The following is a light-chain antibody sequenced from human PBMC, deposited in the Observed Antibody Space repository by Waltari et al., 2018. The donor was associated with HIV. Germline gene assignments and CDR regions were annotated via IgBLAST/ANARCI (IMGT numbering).Light chain of an antibody. J-gene: IGKJ1*01. V-gene: IGKV3-15*01. CDR1: QSVSRN. CDR2: GAS. Sequence: EIVMTQSPATPSVSPGERATLSCRARQSVSRNLAWYQQKLGQAPRLLIYGASTRATGIPARVSGSGSGTEFTLTISSLQSEDFAVYYCQQYNNWPRTFGQGTKVEIK. CDR3: QQYNNWPRT.